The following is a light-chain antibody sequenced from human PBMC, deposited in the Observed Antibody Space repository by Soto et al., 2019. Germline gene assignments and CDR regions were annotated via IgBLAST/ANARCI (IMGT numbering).Light chain of an antibody. V-gene: IGKV3-20*01. CDR2: GAS. J-gene: IGKJ5*01. CDR3: QQYNKWPLIT. Sequence: EIVLTQSPGTLYLSPGERATLSCRASQSVSNNYLAWYQQKPGQAPRLLIYGASNRATGIPDRFSGSGSGTDFTLTISRLEPEDFAVYYCQQYNKWPLITFGQGTRLEIK. CDR1: QSVSNNY.